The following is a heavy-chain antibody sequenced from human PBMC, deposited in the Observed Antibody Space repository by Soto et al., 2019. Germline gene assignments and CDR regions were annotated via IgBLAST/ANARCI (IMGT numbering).Heavy chain of an antibody. CDR2: INHSGST. V-gene: IGHV4-34*01. J-gene: IGHJ4*02. CDR3: ARKLQDILTGYYLFDY. Sequence: SETLSLTCAVYGGSFSGYYWSWIRQPPGKGLEWIGEINHSGSTNYNPSLKSRVTISVDTSKNQFSLKLSSVTAADTAVYYCARKLQDILTGYYLFDYWGQGTLVTVSS. CDR1: GGSFSGYY. D-gene: IGHD3-9*01.